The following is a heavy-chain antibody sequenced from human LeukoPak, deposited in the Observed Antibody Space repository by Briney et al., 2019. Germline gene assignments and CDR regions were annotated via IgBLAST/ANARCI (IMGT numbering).Heavy chain of an antibody. CDR2: IIPIFGTA. V-gene: IGHV1-69*13. D-gene: IGHD2-2*02. Sequence: GASVKVSCKASGYTFTSYGISWVRQAPGQGLEWMGGIIPIFGTANYAQKFQGRVTITADESTSTAYMELSSLRSEDTAVYYCARRQCGSTSCYTVWFDPWGQGTLVTVSS. CDR3: ARRQCGSTSCYTVWFDP. CDR1: GYTFTSYG. J-gene: IGHJ5*02.